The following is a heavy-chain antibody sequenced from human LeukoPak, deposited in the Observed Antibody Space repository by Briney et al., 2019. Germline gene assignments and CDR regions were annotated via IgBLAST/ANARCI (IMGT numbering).Heavy chain of an antibody. CDR1: GYILTNYW. CDR2: IYPGDSDT. D-gene: IGHD1-26*01. CDR3: ARRSGNFQADYNFDY. J-gene: IGHJ4*02. Sequence: GESLEISCKGSGYILTNYWIAWVRQMPGKGLEWMGIIYPGDSDTRYSPSFQGQVTISADKSISTAYLQWSSLKASDTAMYYCARRSGNFQADYNFDYWGQGTLVTVSS. V-gene: IGHV5-51*01.